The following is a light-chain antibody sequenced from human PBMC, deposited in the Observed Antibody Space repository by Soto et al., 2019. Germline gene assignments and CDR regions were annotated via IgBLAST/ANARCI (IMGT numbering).Light chain of an antibody. Sequence: EIELTQSQDSLSVSPGERATLSCRASQGIGDSLAWYQQKPGKTPKLLIYDTSSMATGVPARFSGSRFGADFTLTISSLQSEDFAVYYCQHYVTWPHTFGGGTKVDIK. V-gene: IGKV3-15*01. CDR2: DTS. CDR1: QGIGDS. J-gene: IGKJ4*01. CDR3: QHYVTWPHT.